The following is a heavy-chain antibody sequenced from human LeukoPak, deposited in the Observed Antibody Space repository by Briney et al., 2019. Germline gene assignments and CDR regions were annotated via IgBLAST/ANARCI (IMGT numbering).Heavy chain of an antibody. CDR1: GYSVSSNIAA. V-gene: IGHV6-1*01. CDR3: ARESCSGGSCISGIDH. D-gene: IGHD2-15*01. CDR2: TYYRSKWLY. J-gene: IGHJ4*02. Sequence: SQTLSPTCAISGYSVSSNIAAWNWIRQSPSRGLEWLVRTYYRSKWLYDYATSVKSRITIYPDTSKNQFSLQLNSVSPADTAVYYCARESCSGGSCISGIDHRVQGTLVTVSS.